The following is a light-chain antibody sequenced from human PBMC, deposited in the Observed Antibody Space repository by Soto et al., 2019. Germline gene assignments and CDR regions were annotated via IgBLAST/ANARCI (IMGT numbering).Light chain of an antibody. V-gene: IGKV1-27*01. CDR1: QGITNF. CDR3: QKYNSAPS. CDR2: EAS. Sequence: DIQMTQSPSSLSASVGDRVTITCRASQGITNFLAWYQQKPGKVPKLLIYEASTLQSGVPSRFSGSGSGIDFTLTISSLQPEDVATYYCQKYNSAPSFGGGTKVDIK. J-gene: IGKJ4*01.